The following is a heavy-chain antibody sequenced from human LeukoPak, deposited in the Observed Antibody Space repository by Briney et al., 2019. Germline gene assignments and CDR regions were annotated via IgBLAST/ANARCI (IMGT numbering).Heavy chain of an antibody. D-gene: IGHD3-10*01. V-gene: IGHV4-59*01. J-gene: IGHJ5*02. CDR2: IYYSGST. CDR3: ARSLGSGRRNWFDP. Sequence: SETLSLTCTVSGGSISSYYWSWIRQPPGKGLEWIGYIYYSGSTNYNPSLKSRVTISVDTSRNQFSLKLSSVAAADTAVYYCARSLGSGRRNWFDPWGQGTLVTVSS. CDR1: GGSISSYY.